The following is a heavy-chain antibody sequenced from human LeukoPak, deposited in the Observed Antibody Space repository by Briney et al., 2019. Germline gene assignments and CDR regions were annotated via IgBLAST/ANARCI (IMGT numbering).Heavy chain of an antibody. Sequence: SQTLSLTCTVSGGSISSGGYYWRWIRQHPGKGLEWIGYIYYSGSTYYNPSLKSRVTISVDTSKNQFSLKLSSVTAADTAVYYCARYGDYRWDAFDIWGQGTMVTVSS. CDR3: ARYGDYRWDAFDI. D-gene: IGHD4-17*01. J-gene: IGHJ3*02. CDR2: IYYSGST. V-gene: IGHV4-31*03. CDR1: GGSISSGGYY.